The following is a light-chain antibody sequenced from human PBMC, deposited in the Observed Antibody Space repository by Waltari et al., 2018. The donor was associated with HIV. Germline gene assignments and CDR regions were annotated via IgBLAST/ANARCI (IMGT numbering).Light chain of an antibody. V-gene: IGLV1-47*01. CDR3: AAWDDSLSVNWV. J-gene: IGLJ3*02. Sequence: QSVLTQPLSASVTPGQRVTTSCSGSSSYIGSNYAYWYQQLPGTTPKLLISRNNQLPSGVPDRFSVSKSGTSASLAISGLRSEDEADYYCAAWDDSLSVNWVFGGGTKLTVL. CDR1: SSYIGSNY. CDR2: RNN.